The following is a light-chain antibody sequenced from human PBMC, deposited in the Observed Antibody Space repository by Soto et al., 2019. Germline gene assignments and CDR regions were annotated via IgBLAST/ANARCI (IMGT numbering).Light chain of an antibody. CDR2: GAS. Sequence: EIVLTQSPGTLSLSPGERATLSCRASQSLTSGYLAWYQQKPGQAPRLLIYGASSRATGIPDRFSGSGSGTDFTLTISRLEPEDFAVYYCHQYNTSPTFGGGTKVEIK. CDR1: QSLTSGY. V-gene: IGKV3-20*01. CDR3: HQYNTSPT. J-gene: IGKJ4*01.